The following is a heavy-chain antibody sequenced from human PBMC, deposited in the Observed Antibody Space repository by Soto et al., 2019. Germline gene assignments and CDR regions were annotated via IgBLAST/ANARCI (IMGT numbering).Heavy chain of an antibody. Sequence: QVQLQESGPGLVKPSQTLSLTCTVSGGSISSGDYYWSWIRQPPGKGLEWIGYIYYSGSTYYNPSLKSRVTISVDTSTNQFSLKLSSVTAADTAVYYCARGITSRGYYYYGMDVWGQGTTVTVSS. CDR1: GGSISSGDYY. V-gene: IGHV4-30-4*01. D-gene: IGHD3-10*01. J-gene: IGHJ6*02. CDR3: ARGITSRGYYYYGMDV. CDR2: IYYSGST.